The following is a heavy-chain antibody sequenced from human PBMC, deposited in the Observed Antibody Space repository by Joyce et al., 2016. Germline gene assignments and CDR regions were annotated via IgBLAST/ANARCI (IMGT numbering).Heavy chain of an antibody. CDR2: IEQGGNEK. J-gene: IGHJ6*02. D-gene: IGHD3-16*01. CDR1: GFTFSIYW. Sequence: EVQLVESGGDLVQPGGSLRLSCAASGFTFSIYWMTWVRQAAGKGLEWVANIEQGGNEKYYVDSVKGRFTISRDNAKNSLDLQMNSLSAEDTAVYYCARWMGGMDVWGQGTTVKVSS. CDR3: ARWMGGMDV. V-gene: IGHV3-7*01.